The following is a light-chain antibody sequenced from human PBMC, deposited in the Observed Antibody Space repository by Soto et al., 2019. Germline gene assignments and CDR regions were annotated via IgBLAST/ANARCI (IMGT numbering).Light chain of an antibody. CDR2: TNR. V-gene: IGLV1-40*01. CDR3: QSYDSSLGYV. CDR1: SSNIGAGYH. Sequence: QSVLTQPPSVSGAPGQRVTMSCTGSSSNIGAGYHVHWYQQLPGTAPKLLICTNRYRPSGVPDRFSGSRSGTSASLAITGLQAEDEADYYCQSYDSSLGYVFGTGTKVTVL. J-gene: IGLJ1*01.